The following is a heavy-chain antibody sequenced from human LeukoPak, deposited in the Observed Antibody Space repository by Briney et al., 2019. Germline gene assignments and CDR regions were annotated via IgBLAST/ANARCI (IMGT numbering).Heavy chain of an antibody. CDR2: LSGNGNTI. D-gene: IGHD3-3*01. Sequence: GGSLRLSCAASGFTFSTYAMSWVRQAPGKGLECVSALSGNGNTIYYADSVKGRFTISRDNSKNTLSLQMNSLRAEDTAVYYCAREIRSSYDFWSGYHGFDPWGQGTLVTVSS. V-gene: IGHV3-23*01. J-gene: IGHJ5*02. CDR3: AREIRSSYDFWSGYHGFDP. CDR1: GFTFSTYA.